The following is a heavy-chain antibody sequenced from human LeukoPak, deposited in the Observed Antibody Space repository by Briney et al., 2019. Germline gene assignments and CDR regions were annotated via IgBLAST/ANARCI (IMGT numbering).Heavy chain of an antibody. J-gene: IGHJ3*02. CDR2: ISGSGVST. Sequence: PGGSLRLSCAASGFRFSSYAMSWVRQAPGEGLEWVSAISGSGVSTYYADSVKGRFTVSRDNSKNTLYLQMSSLRAEDTAVYYCARDYGSGYAFDIWGQGTMVTVSS. V-gene: IGHV3-23*01. D-gene: IGHD3-10*01. CDR1: GFRFSSYA. CDR3: ARDYGSGYAFDI.